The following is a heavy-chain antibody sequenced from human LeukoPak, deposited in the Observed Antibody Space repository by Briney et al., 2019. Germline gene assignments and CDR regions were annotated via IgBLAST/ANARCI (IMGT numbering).Heavy chain of an antibody. Sequence: ASVKVSCKASGYTFTIYYMHWVRQAPGQGLEWMGIIDPSGGSTSYAQKFQGRVTMTRDTSTSTVYMELSSLRSEDTAVYYCAREVGFVYDSSGYLDYWGQGTLVTDSS. J-gene: IGHJ4*02. D-gene: IGHD3-22*01. CDR3: AREVGFVYDSSGYLDY. CDR1: GYTFTIYY. CDR2: IDPSGGST. V-gene: IGHV1-46*01.